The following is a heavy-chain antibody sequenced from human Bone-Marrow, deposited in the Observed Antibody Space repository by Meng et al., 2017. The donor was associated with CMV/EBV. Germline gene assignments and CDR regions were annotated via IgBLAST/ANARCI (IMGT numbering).Heavy chain of an antibody. CDR3: ARDHEVVVVPAATNWFDP. V-gene: IGHV3-30*02. J-gene: IGHJ5*02. D-gene: IGHD2-2*01. CDR1: GFTFSSYG. Sequence: GESLKISCAASGFTFSSYGMHWVRQAPGKGLEWVAFIRYDGSNKYYADSVKGRFTISRDNSKNTLYLQMNSLRAEDTAVYYCARDHEVVVVPAATNWFDPWGQGTLVTVSS. CDR2: IRYDGSNK.